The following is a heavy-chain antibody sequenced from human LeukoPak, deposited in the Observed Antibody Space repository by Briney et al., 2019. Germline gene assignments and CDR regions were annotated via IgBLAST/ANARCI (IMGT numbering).Heavy chain of an antibody. V-gene: IGHV3-23*01. D-gene: IGHD6-6*01. CDR1: GFTFSSYP. CDR3: AKLREGAQPYSSSSY. J-gene: IGHJ4*02. CDR2: ISGSGGST. Sequence: GGSLRLSCAASGFTFSSYPMSWVRQAPGKGLEWVSAISGSGGSTYYADSVKGRFTISRDNSKNTLYLQMNSLRAEDTAVYYCAKLREGAQPYSSSSYWGQGTLVTVSS.